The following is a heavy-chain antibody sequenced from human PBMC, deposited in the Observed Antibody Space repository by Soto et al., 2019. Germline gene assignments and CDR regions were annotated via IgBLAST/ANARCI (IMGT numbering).Heavy chain of an antibody. J-gene: IGHJ5*02. CDR3: AREMGACSDSSCYPGPYDS. V-gene: IGHV3-48*02. CDR2: ITSKSTTI. D-gene: IGHD3-16*01. Sequence: GGSLRLSCAASGFTFTSYSMNWVRQAPGQGLEWVSYITSKSTTIKYADSVKGRFTDSRDNAKNSLYLQLNSLRDEDTAVYYCAREMGACSDSSCYPGPYDSWGQGTLVTVSS. CDR1: GFTFTSYS.